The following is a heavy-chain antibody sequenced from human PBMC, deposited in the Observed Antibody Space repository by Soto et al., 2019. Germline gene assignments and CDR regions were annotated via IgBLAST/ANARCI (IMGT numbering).Heavy chain of an antibody. CDR1: GGSLSSSSYY. CDR2: IYYSGST. J-gene: IGHJ5*02. Sequence: SETLSLTCPVSGGSLSSSSYYWGWIRQPPGKGLEWIGSIYYSGSTYYNPSLKSRVTISVDTSKNQLSLKLSSVTAADTAVYYCASPKIAFYNWFDPWGQGTLVTVSS. D-gene: IGHD3-3*02. CDR3: ASPKIAFYNWFDP. V-gene: IGHV4-39*01.